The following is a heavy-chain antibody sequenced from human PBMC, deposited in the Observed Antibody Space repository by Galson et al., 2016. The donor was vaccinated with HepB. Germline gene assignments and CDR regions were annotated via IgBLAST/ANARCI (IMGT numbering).Heavy chain of an antibody. CDR2: ITGGSSI. J-gene: IGHJ4*02. CDR3: VRTGSGSYSAY. D-gene: IGHD3-10*01. Sequence: SLRLSCAASGFTFKNYEMNWVRQAPGKGLEWVSAITGGSSIFYAYSVRGRFTTSRDNARNSLFLEMNSLRAEDTALYYCVRTGSGSYSAYWGQGTLVTVSS. CDR1: GFTFKNYE. V-gene: IGHV3-48*03.